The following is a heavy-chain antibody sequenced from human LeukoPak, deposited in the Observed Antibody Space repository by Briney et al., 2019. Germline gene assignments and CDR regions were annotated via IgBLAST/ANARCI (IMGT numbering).Heavy chain of an antibody. CDR3: ARDQRWYRSYYYYGMDV. V-gene: IGHV3-66*01. Sequence: GGSLRLSCAASGFTVSSNYMSWVRQAPGKGLEWVSVIYSGGSTYYADSVKGRFTISRDNSKNSLYLQMNSLRAEDTAVYYCARDQRWYRSYYYYGMDVWGQGTTVTVSS. J-gene: IGHJ6*02. CDR2: IYSGGST. CDR1: GFTVSSNY. D-gene: IGHD6-13*01.